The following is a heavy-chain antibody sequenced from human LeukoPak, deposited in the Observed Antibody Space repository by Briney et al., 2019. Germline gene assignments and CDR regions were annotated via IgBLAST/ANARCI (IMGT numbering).Heavy chain of an antibody. D-gene: IGHD5-18*01. CDR2: VSYAGST. CDR1: GGSISSYH. Sequence: KPSETLSLTCTVSGGSISSYHWSWIRQPPGKGLEYIGFVSYAGSTNSDPSLKSRVTISVDTSKNQFSLKLSSVTAADTAVYYCARHRDVDTAMDDFDYWGQGTLVTVSS. V-gene: IGHV4-59*08. CDR3: ARHRDVDTAMDDFDY. J-gene: IGHJ4*02.